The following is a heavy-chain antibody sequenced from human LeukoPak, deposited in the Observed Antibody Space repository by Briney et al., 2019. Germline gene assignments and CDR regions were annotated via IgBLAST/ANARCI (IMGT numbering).Heavy chain of an antibody. D-gene: IGHD2-2*02. CDR3: ARDLVGVVVPAAIGWFDP. Sequence: GGSLRLSCAASGFTFSSYAMHWVRQAPGKGLEWVAVISYDGSNKYYADSVKGRFTISRDNSKNTLYLQMNRLRAEDTAVYYCARDLVGVVVPAAIGWFDPWGQGTLVTVSS. CDR1: GFTFSSYA. J-gene: IGHJ5*02. V-gene: IGHV3-30-3*01. CDR2: ISYDGSNK.